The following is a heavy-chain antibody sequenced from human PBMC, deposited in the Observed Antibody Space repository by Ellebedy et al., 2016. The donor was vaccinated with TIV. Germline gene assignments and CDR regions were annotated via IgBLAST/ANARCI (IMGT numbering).Heavy chain of an antibody. CDR3: ARGVVSYFDY. D-gene: IGHD2-15*01. V-gene: IGHV3-7*01. J-gene: IGHJ4*02. CDR2: IKQDDSEK. Sequence: GGSLRLSXVASGFTFSNYWIFWVRQAPGKGLEWVANIKQDDSEKYYVDSVKGRFTVSRDNAKNSLYLQMNSLTVEDTAVYFCARGVVSYFDYWGQGTLVTVSS. CDR1: GFTFSNYW.